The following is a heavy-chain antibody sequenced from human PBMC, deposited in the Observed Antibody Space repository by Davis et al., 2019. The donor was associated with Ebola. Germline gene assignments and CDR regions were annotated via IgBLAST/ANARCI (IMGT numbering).Heavy chain of an antibody. Sequence: GESLKISCKGSGYSFTTYWISWVRQMPGKGLEWMGKIDPSDSYTNYRPSFQGHVTISVDKSISTAYLQWSSLKASDTAMYYCARQGRSSTYYMDVWGKGTTVTVSS. CDR2: IDPSDSYT. J-gene: IGHJ6*03. D-gene: IGHD6-6*01. V-gene: IGHV5-10-1*01. CDR1: GYSFTTYW. CDR3: ARQGRSSTYYMDV.